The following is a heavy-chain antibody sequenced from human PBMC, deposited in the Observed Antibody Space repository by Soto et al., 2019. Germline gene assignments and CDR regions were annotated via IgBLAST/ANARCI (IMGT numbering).Heavy chain of an antibody. J-gene: IGHJ4*02. D-gene: IGHD1-26*01. V-gene: IGHV4-59*01. CDR1: GASISRSY. CDR2: MYYSGNA. Sequence: SETLSLTCTVSGASISRSYWSWIRQSPGKGLEWIGYMYYSGNANYNPSLRSRITISVDTSKNQFSLNLNSVTAADTAVYYCAREYPVHSAYFDYWGQG. CDR3: AREYPVHSAYFDY.